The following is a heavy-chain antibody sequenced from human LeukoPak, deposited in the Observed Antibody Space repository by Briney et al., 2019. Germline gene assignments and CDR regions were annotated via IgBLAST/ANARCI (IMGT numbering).Heavy chain of an antibody. CDR3: ARDGDPTYYYDSSGSFGFDY. J-gene: IGHJ4*02. D-gene: IGHD3-22*01. Sequence: GASVKASCKASGYTFTSYAMNWVRQAPGQGLEWMGWINTNTGNPTYAQGFTGRFVFSLDTSVSTAYLQISSLKAEDTAVYYCARDGDPTYYYDSSGSFGFDYWGQGTLVTVSS. CDR2: INTNTGNP. V-gene: IGHV7-4-1*02. CDR1: GYTFTSYA.